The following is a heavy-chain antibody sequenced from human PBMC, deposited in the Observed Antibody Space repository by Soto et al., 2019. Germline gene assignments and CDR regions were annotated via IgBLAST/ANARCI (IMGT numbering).Heavy chain of an antibody. CDR1: GYSFTSYW. CDR3: ASPLYPGSYYMALD. V-gene: IGHV5-10-1*01. Sequence: GESLKISCKGSGYSFTSYWIGWVRQMPGKGLEWMGRIDPSDSYTNYSPSFQGHVTISADKSISTAYLQWSSLKASDTAMYYCASPLYPGSYYMALDWGQGTLVTVSS. D-gene: IGHD3-10*01. J-gene: IGHJ4*02. CDR2: IDPSDSYT.